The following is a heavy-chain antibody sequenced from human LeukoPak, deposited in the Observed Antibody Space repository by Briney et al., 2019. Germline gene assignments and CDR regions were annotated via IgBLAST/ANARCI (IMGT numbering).Heavy chain of an antibody. CDR1: GFTFTTYA. CDR3: TRDPSGSGPDFDF. CDR2: LSGDGGYK. Sequence: PGGSLRLSCAASGFTFTTYAMNWVRQAPGKGLEWVSGLSGDGGYKYYADSAKGRFTIFRDNSKNTLHLQMSSLRAEDTAIYYCTRDPSGSGPDFDFWGQGTLVIVSS. D-gene: IGHD3-10*01. V-gene: IGHV3-23*01. J-gene: IGHJ4*02.